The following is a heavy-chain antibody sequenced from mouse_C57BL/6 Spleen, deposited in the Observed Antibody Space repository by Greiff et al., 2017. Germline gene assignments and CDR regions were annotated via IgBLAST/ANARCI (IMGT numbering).Heavy chain of an antibody. D-gene: IGHD2-1*01. CDR2: IYPRSGNT. CDR1: GYTFTSYG. V-gene: IGHV1-81*01. Sequence: QVQLQQSGAELARPGASVKLSCKASGYTFTSYGISWVKQRTGQGLEWIGEIYPRSGNTYYNEKFKGKATLTADTSSSTAYMALRSLTSEDSAVYFCASGGIYYAAYWGQGTLVTVSA. J-gene: IGHJ3*01. CDR3: ASGGIYYAAY.